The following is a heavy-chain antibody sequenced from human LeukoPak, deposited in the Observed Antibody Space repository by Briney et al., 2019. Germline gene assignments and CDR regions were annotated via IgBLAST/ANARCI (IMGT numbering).Heavy chain of an antibody. D-gene: IGHD4-17*01. Sequence: SETLSLTCTVSGGSISSYYWSWIRQPPGKGLEWIGYIYYIGSTNYNPSLKSRVTISVDTSKNQFSLKLSSVTAADTAVYYCARHAEYYGDYSRSWFDPWGQGTLVTVSS. CDR3: ARHAEYYGDYSRSWFDP. J-gene: IGHJ5*02. CDR1: GGSISSYY. CDR2: IYYIGST. V-gene: IGHV4-59*08.